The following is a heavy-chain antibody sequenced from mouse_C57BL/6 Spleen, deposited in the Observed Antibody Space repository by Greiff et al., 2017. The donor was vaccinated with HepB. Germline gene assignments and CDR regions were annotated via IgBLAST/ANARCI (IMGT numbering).Heavy chain of an antibody. Sequence: QVQLQQSGPELVKPGASVKISCKASGYAFSSSWMNWVKQRPGKGLEWIGRIYPGDGDTNYNGKFKGKATLTADKSSSTAYMQLSSLTSEDSAVYFCARGGYYYGSSSPYFDYWGHGTTLTVSS. CDR3: ARGGYYYGSSSPYFDY. CDR1: GYAFSSSW. V-gene: IGHV1-82*01. J-gene: IGHJ2*01. D-gene: IGHD1-1*01. CDR2: IYPGDGDT.